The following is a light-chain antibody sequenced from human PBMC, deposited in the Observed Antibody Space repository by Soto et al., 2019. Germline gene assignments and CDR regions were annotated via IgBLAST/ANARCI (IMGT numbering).Light chain of an antibody. J-gene: IGLJ3*02. Sequence: QSALTQPRSVSGSPGQSVTISCTGTSSDVGGYNYVSWYQQHPGKAPKLMIYDVSKGPSGVPDRFSGSKSGNTASLTISGLQAEDEADYYCCSYAGSYPGVFGGGTKLTVL. CDR2: DVS. CDR3: CSYAGSYPGV. CDR1: SSDVGGYNY. V-gene: IGLV2-11*01.